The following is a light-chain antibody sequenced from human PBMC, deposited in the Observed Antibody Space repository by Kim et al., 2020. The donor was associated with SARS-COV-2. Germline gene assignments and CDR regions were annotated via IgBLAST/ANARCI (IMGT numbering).Light chain of an antibody. Sequence: DIKMTQTPSSLSASVGDRVTITCQASQSISSYLNWYQQKPGKAPKLLIYAASSLQSGVPSRFSGSGSGTDFTLTISSLQPEDFATYNCQQSYSTPPYTCGQGTKLEI. CDR2: AAS. V-gene: IGKV1-39*01. J-gene: IGKJ2*01. CDR1: QSISSY. CDR3: QQSYSTPPYT.